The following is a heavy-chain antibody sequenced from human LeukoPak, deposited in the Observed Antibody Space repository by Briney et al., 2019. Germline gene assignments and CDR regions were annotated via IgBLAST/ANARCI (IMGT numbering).Heavy chain of an antibody. CDR2: IQEDGKKE. D-gene: IGHD3-10*01. CDR1: GFTFTKFW. J-gene: IGHJ4*02. V-gene: IGHV3-7*01. Sequence: GGSLRLSCEASGFTFTKFWMSWVRQAPGKGLEWVANIQEDGKKENYVDSVRGRFTISRDNAKNSIYLQMNSLRVEDTAVYYCAKDWDDYYGSGSYFDYWGQGTLVTVSS. CDR3: AKDWDDYYGSGSYFDY.